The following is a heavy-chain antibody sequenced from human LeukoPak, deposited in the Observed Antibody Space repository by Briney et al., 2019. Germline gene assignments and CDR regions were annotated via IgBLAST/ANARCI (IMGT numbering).Heavy chain of an antibody. CDR3: ARVIGGNPYYYGIDV. D-gene: IGHD4-23*01. V-gene: IGHV3-21*01. CDR2: ISSGSSYI. Sequence: PGGSLRLSCAASGFTFSSYWMNWARQAPGKGLEWVSSISSGSSYIYNADSVKGRFTISRDNAKNSLYLQMNSLRAEDTAVYYCARVIGGNPYYYGIDVWGQGTTVTVSS. J-gene: IGHJ6*02. CDR1: GFTFSSYW.